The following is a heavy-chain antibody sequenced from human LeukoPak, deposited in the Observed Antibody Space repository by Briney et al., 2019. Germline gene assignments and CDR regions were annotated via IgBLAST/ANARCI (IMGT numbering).Heavy chain of an antibody. V-gene: IGHV4-59*01. CDR2: IYYSGST. D-gene: IGHD6-19*01. CDR3: ARVSGGWYYFDY. J-gene: IGHJ4*02. CDR1: GGSFSTYY. Sequence: PSETPSLTCTVSGGSFSTYYWSWIRQPPGKGLEWIGYIYYSGSTNYNPSLKSRVTISVDTSKNQFSLKLSSVTAADTAVYYCARVSGGWYYFDYWGQGTLVTVSS.